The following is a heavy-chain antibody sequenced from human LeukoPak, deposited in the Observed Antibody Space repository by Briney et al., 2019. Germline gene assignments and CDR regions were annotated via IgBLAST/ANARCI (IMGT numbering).Heavy chain of an antibody. Sequence: ASVKVSCKVSGHSLNEVSMYWVRQAPGKGLECMGLFDPEDGETIYAQRFKGRLTLTGDTSTDTVYMDLSSLTPEDTAVYYCATGATIPAGLDFWGQGTLVTVSS. D-gene: IGHD5-24*01. J-gene: IGHJ4*02. V-gene: IGHV1-24*01. CDR1: GHSLNEVS. CDR3: ATGATIPAGLDF. CDR2: FDPEDGET.